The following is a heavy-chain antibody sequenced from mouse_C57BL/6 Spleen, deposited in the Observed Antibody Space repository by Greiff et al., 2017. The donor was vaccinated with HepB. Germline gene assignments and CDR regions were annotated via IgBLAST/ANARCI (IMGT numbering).Heavy chain of an antibody. CDR3: ARVGYYGSSPRDY. CDR2: IGSGSSTI. D-gene: IGHD1-1*01. J-gene: IGHJ4*01. V-gene: IGHV5-17*01. CDR1: GFTFSDYG. Sequence: EVMLVESGGGLVKPGGSLKLSCAASGFTFSDYGMHWVRQAPEKGLEWVAYIGSGSSTIYYADTVKGRFTISRDNAKNTLFLQMTSLRSEDTAMYDCARVGYYGSSPRDYWGQGTSVTVSA.